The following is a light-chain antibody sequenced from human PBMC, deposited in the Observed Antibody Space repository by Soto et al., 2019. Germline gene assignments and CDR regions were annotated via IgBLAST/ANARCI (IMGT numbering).Light chain of an antibody. CDR1: QNIRNW. Sequence: DIKMTQSPSTLSASVGDSVTITCRASQNIRNWLAWYQQKPGKAPNPLIYDASSLKSGVPARFSGSGSGTEFTLTISSLQPDDFATYYCQHYNSYSEAFGQGTKVAIK. J-gene: IGKJ1*01. CDR3: QHYNSYSEA. V-gene: IGKV1-5*01. CDR2: DAS.